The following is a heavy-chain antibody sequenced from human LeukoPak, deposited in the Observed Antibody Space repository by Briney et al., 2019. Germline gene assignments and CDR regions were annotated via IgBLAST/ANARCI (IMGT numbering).Heavy chain of an antibody. CDR1: GFTLSGYW. Sequence: GGSLTLSCVASGFTLSGYWMHWVRQVPGKGLVWVSRINSDETSTSYADSVKGRFTISRDNAKKSLYLQMNSLRAEDTAVCYCARALPSPLYSGSYADAFDIWGQGTMVAVSS. CDR2: INSDETST. V-gene: IGHV3-74*01. CDR3: ARALPSPLYSGSYADAFDI. J-gene: IGHJ3*02. D-gene: IGHD1-26*01.